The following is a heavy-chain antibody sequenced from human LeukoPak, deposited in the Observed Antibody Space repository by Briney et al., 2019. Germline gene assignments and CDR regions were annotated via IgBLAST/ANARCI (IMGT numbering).Heavy chain of an antibody. CDR2: ISSSGSTI. J-gene: IGHJ5*02. D-gene: IGHD2-15*01. Sequence: GGSLRLSCAASGFTFSSYEMNSVRQAPGKGLEWVSYISSSGSTIYYADSVKGRFTISRDNAKNSLYLQMNSLRAEDTAVYYCARAYCSGGSCYFRWFDPWGQGTLVTVSS. CDR3: ARAYCSGGSCYFRWFDP. V-gene: IGHV3-48*03. CDR1: GFTFSSYE.